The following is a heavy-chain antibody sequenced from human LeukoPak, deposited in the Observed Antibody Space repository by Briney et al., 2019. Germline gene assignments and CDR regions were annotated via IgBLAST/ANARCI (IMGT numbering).Heavy chain of an antibody. CDR2: ISHTGST. D-gene: IGHD2/OR15-2a*01. J-gene: IGHJ4*02. Sequence: SETLSLTCAVSGSSISGDYYWGWIRQPPGKGLEWIGSISHTGSTYDSPSLKSRVTLSVDTSKNQFSLKLTSVTAADTAVYYCARGIGDYADYWGQGTLVTVSS. CDR1: GSSISGDYY. V-gene: IGHV4-38-2*01. CDR3: ARGIGDYADY.